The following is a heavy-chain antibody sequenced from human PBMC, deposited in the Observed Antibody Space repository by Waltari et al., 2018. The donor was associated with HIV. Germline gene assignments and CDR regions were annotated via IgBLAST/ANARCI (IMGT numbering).Heavy chain of an antibody. CDR2: ISAYNGNT. D-gene: IGHD2-15*01. Sequence: QVQLVQSGAEVKKPGASVKVSCKASGYTFTNYGISWVRQAPGQGLECMGWISAYNGNTKYAQKFQDRVTMTTETSTSTAYMDLRRLRSDDTAVYYCARIVRNWFDSWGQGTLVTVSS. V-gene: IGHV1-18*01. CDR1: GYTFTNYG. CDR3: ARIVRNWFDS. J-gene: IGHJ5*01.